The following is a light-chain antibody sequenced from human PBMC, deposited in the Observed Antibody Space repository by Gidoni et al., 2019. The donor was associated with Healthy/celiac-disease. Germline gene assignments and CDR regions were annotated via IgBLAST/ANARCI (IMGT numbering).Light chain of an antibody. CDR3: QQYGSSPPLT. J-gene: IGKJ4*01. V-gene: IGKV3-20*01. CDR1: QSVSSSY. Sequence: EIVLTQSPGTLSLSPGERATLSCRASQSVSSSYLAWYQQKPGQAPRLLISCASSRATGIPDRFSGSGSGTDFTLTISRLEPEDFAVYYCQQYGSSPPLTFXGXTKVEIK. CDR2: CAS.